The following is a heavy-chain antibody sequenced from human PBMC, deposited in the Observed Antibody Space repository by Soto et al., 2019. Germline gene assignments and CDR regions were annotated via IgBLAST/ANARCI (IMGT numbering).Heavy chain of an antibody. D-gene: IGHD6-19*01. V-gene: IGHV3-23*01. J-gene: IGHJ5*02. CDR3: GTAIITGWTKNWFAP. Sequence: GGSLRLSCSASGFTFSSYAMSWVLQAPGKGLEWVSAISGSGGTTYYADSVKGRFTISRDNSKNTLFLQMNSLRVDDTAVYYCGTAIITGWTKNWFAPWVQGTLVT. CDR1: GFTFSSYA. CDR2: ISGSGGTT.